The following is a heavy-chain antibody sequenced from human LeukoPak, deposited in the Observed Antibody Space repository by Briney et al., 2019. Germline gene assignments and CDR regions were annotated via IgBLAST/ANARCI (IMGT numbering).Heavy chain of an antibody. CDR1: GFTFSIYE. V-gene: IGHV3-48*03. D-gene: IGHD6-13*01. J-gene: IGHJ4*02. CDR3: ARDKGSWNSDY. Sequence: GGSLRLSCVASGFTFSIYEINWVRQAPGKGLEWVSDISSSGDTIYYADSVKGRFTTYRDNAKNSLYLQMNSLRAEDTAVYCCARDKGSWNSDYWGQGTLVTVSS. CDR2: ISSSGDTI.